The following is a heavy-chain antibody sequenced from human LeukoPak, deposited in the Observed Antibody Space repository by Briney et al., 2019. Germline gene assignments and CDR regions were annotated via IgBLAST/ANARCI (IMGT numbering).Heavy chain of an antibody. CDR2: INHSGST. CDR3: ARRSYNSPFRY. Sequence: SETLSLTCAVYGGSFSGYYWSWIRQPPGKGLEWIGEINHSGSTNYNPSLKSRVTISVDTSKNHFSLNLRSVTAADTAVYYCARRSYNSPFRYWGQGTPVTVSS. CDR1: GGSFSGYY. J-gene: IGHJ4*02. V-gene: IGHV4-34*01. D-gene: IGHD5-24*01.